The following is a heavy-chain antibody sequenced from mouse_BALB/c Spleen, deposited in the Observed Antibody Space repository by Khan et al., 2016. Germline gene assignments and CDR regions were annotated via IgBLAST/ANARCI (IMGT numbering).Heavy chain of an antibody. CDR1: GYTFTNYV. D-gene: IGHD2-14*01. V-gene: IGHV1S136*01. CDR3: ARKGTYCRYDAVDV. Sequence: VQLKQSGPELVKPGASVKMSCKASGYTFTNYVIHWVKQRPGQGLECIGYVNPYNDGTKYNEKFKGKATLTSDKSSSTAYMELSSLTSEDSAVYNCARKGTYCRYDAVDVWGAGTTVTVS. CDR2: VNPYNDGT. J-gene: IGHJ1*01.